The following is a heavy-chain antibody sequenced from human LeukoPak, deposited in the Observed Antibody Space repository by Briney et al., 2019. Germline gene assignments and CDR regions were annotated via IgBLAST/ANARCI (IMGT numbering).Heavy chain of an antibody. CDR3: WRREDCAGDSFAMVVDPASTWVDP. J-gene: IGHJ5*02. CDR1: GYGFTTYW. D-gene: IGHD2-21*02. CDR2: IYPGDSSA. Sequence: RGASLRISCRASGYGFTTYWIAWVRQLPGKGLEGMGMIYPGDSSARYSPSFQGQVTISADKSINTAYLQWTRLDASDPAIYYCWRREDCAGDSFAMVVDPASTWVDPWGEGTLVIVSS. V-gene: IGHV5-51*01.